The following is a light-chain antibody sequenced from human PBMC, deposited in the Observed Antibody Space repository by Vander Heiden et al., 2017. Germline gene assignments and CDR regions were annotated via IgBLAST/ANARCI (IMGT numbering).Light chain of an antibody. V-gene: IGKV1-16*01. CDR3: QEYDTYPHT. Sequence: DIQMTQSPSSLSASVGDRVTIPCRASRGITNHLAWFQQKPGRAPKSLIYAASSLQSRVPPRFSGGGSGTDFTLTINSLQPEEFATDYSQEYDTYPHTFGRGTKVDIK. CDR2: AAS. J-gene: IGKJ3*01. CDR1: RGITNH.